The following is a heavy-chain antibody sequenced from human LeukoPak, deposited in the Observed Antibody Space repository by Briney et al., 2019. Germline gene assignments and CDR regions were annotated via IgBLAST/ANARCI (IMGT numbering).Heavy chain of an antibody. CDR2: VTPSGDPT. D-gene: IGHD5-18*01. J-gene: IGHJ4*02. Sequence: PSETLSLTCTVSGSSISSSSCYWGWVRQAPGKGLEWVSGVTPSGDPTYYADSVKGRFIISRDNSKNTMYLQMNSLRAEDTGVYYCAKDSGWIQFIDWGQGTPVTVSS. CDR1: GSSISSSSCY. V-gene: IGHV3-23*01. CDR3: AKDSGWIQFID.